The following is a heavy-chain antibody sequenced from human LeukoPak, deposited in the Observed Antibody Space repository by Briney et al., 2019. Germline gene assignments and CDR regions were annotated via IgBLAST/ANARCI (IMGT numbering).Heavy chain of an antibody. CDR3: ARIRLAAAGTFGY. V-gene: IGHV1-18*01. J-gene: IGHJ4*02. Sequence: VASVKVSCKASGYTFTSYGISCVRQAPGQGLECVGWISAYNGDTNYAQKLQGRVTMTTDTSTSTAYMELRSVRSDDTAVYYCARIRLAAAGTFGYWGQGTLVTVSS. D-gene: IGHD6-13*01. CDR1: GYTFTSYG. CDR2: ISAYNGDT.